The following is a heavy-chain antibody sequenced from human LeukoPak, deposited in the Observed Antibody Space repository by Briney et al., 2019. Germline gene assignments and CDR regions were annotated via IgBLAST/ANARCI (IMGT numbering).Heavy chain of an antibody. CDR3: ARDGGLQFGSRNWFDP. D-gene: IGHD2-15*01. Sequence: ASVKVSCKASGGTFSSYAISWVRQAPGQGLEWMGGIIPIFGTANYAQKFQGRVTITADESTSTAYMELSSLRSEDTAVYYCARDGGLQFGSRNWFDPWGQGTLVTVSS. J-gene: IGHJ5*02. CDR1: GGTFSSYA. V-gene: IGHV1-69*13. CDR2: IIPIFGTA.